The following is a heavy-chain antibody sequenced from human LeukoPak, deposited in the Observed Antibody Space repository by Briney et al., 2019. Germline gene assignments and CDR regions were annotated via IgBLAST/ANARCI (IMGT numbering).Heavy chain of an antibody. J-gene: IGHJ4*02. CDR3: AKDLRPLRAVAGLGDY. Sequence: PGGSLRLSCAASGFTFSSYAMSWVRQAPGKGLKWVSAISGSGGSTYYADSVKGRFTISRDNSKNTLYLQMNSLRAEDTAVYYCAKDLRPLRAVAGLGDYWGQGTLVTVSS. V-gene: IGHV3-23*01. D-gene: IGHD6-19*01. CDR1: GFTFSSYA. CDR2: ISGSGGST.